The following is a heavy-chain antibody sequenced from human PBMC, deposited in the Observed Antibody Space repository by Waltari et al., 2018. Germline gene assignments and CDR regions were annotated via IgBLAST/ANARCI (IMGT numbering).Heavy chain of an antibody. CDR2: MNPSNGNA. Sequence: QVQLMQSGAEVTKPGDSVKVSCQASGYNFRSYDINWVRRAAGQGLEWMGWMNPSNGNADYAHKFRGRLTFTRDASMNTAHMELSSLTSDDTAEYFCARAYFGSASYPFDSWGQGALVTVSS. V-gene: IGHV1-8*03. D-gene: IGHD3-10*01. CDR1: GYNFRSYD. J-gene: IGHJ4*02. CDR3: ARAYFGSASYPFDS.